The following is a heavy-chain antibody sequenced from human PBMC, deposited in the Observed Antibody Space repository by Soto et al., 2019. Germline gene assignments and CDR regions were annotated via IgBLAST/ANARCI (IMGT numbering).Heavy chain of an antibody. J-gene: IGHJ4*02. CDR1: GYTLTELS. V-gene: IGHV1-24*01. Sequence: ASVKVSCKVSGYTLTELSMHWVRQAPGKGLEWMGGFDPEDGETIYAQKFQGRVTMTEDTSTDTAYMELSSLRSEDTAVYYCATAPLTGYYAYYFDYWGQGTLVTVSS. CDR2: FDPEDGET. D-gene: IGHD3-9*01. CDR3: ATAPLTGYYAYYFDY.